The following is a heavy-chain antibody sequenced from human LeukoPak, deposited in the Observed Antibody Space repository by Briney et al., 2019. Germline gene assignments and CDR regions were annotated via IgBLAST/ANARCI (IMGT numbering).Heavy chain of an antibody. V-gene: IGHV1-2*02. D-gene: IGHD3-3*01. CDR1: GYTFTGYY. CDR3: ARDAPYDFWSGYYLDY. Sequence: EASVKVSCKASGYTFTGYYMHWVRQAPGQGLEWMGWINPNSGGTNYAQKFQGRVTMTRDTSISTAYMELSRLRSDDTAVYYCARDAPYDFWSGYYLDYWGQGTLVTVSS. CDR2: INPNSGGT. J-gene: IGHJ4*02.